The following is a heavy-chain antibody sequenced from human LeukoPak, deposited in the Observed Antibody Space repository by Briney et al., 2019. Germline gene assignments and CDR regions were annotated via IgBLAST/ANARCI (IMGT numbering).Heavy chain of an antibody. CDR2: IKQDGSEK. CDR3: ARLDSDYDILTGYYYYSMDV. V-gene: IGHV3-7*01. D-gene: IGHD3-9*01. Sequence: SGGSLRLSCAASGFTFSSYWMSWVRQAPGKGLEWVANIKQDGSEKYYVDSVKGRFTISRDNAKNSLYLQMNSLRAEDTAVYYCARLDSDYDILTGYYYYSMDVWGQGTTVTVSS. CDR1: GFTFSSYW. J-gene: IGHJ6*02.